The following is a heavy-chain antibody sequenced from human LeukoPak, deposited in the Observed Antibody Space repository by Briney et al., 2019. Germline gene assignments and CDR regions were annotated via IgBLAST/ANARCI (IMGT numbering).Heavy chain of an antibody. D-gene: IGHD3-3*01. V-gene: IGHV3-23*01. Sequence: GGSLRLSCAASGFTFSSYAMSWARQAPGKGLEWVSAISGSGGSTYYADSVKGRFTISRDNSKNTLYLQMNSLRAEDTAVYYCAKADDFWSGYPDYWGQGTLVTVSS. CDR3: AKADDFWSGYPDY. CDR2: ISGSGGST. J-gene: IGHJ4*02. CDR1: GFTFSSYA.